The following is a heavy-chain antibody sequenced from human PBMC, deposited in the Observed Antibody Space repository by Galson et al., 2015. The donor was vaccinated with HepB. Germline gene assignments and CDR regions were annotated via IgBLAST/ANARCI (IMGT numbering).Heavy chain of an antibody. V-gene: IGHV2-5*02. D-gene: IGHD2-2*02. CDR3: AHRRTTGYCSSTSCYTRWFDP. CDR1: GFSLSTSGVG. CDR2: IYWDDDK. J-gene: IGHJ5*02. Sequence: PALVKPTQTLTLTCTFSGFSLSTSGVGVGWIRQPPGKALEWLALIYWDDDKRYSPSLKSRLTTTKDTSKNQVVLTMTNMDPVDTATYYCAHRRTTGYCSSTSCYTRWFDPWGQGTLVTVSS.